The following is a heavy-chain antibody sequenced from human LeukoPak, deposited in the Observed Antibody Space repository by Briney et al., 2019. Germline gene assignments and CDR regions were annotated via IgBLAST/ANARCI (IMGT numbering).Heavy chain of an antibody. CDR3: ARGKGGYCSGGSCYSSYWFDP. V-gene: IGHV4-4*02. CDR1: GGSISSRNW. D-gene: IGHD2-15*01. J-gene: IGHJ5*02. CDR2: IYHSGST. Sequence: SGTLSLTCAVSGGSISSRNWWSWVRQPPGKGLEWIGEIYHSGSTNYNPSLKTRVTISVDKSKNQFSLKLSSVTAADSAVYYCARGKGGYCSGGSCYSSYWFDPWGQGTLVTVSS.